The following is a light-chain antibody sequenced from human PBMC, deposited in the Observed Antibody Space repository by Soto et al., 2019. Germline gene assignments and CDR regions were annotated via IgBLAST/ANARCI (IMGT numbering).Light chain of an antibody. J-gene: IGLJ2*01. CDR3: AAWDDSLNSVI. CDR1: RSNIGTNP. CDR2: TNT. Sequence: QSVLTQPHSASGTPGQSVSISCSGSRSNIGTNPVNWYQQLPGTAPKLLFYTNTQRPSGVPDRFSASKSGTSASLAISGLQSEDEADYYCAAWDDSLNSVIFGGGTQLTVL. V-gene: IGLV1-44*01.